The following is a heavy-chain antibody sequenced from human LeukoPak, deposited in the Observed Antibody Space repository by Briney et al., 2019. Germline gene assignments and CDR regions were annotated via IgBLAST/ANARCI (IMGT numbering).Heavy chain of an antibody. D-gene: IGHD3-3*01. CDR2: VSHSGGG. Sequence: PSETLSLTCTVSSGSLSGYSWNWIRQPPGKGLEWIGEVSHSGGGNYNPTLKSRVTISVATSQRQFSLRLTSVTAADTAVYYCARRDFWSTHYVGSEFDSWGQGSLVTVSS. CDR1: SGSLSGYS. J-gene: IGHJ4*02. CDR3: ARRDFWSTHYVGSEFDS. V-gene: IGHV4-34*01.